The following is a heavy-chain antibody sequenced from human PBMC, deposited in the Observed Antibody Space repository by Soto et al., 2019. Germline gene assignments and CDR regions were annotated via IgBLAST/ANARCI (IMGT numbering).Heavy chain of an antibody. V-gene: IGHV2-5*02. CDR2: IFWDDDK. D-gene: IGHD3-10*01. J-gene: IGHJ5*02. Sequence: QITLKESGPTLVKPTQTLTLTCTFSGFSLTTSGVGVGWIRQPPGKALELLALIFWDDDKRYSPSLESRLTITKDTSKNQVVLSMTNMDPVDTATYFCAHRRGFIFRGALYNWFDPWGQGSLVTVSP. CDR1: GFSLTTSGVG. CDR3: AHRRGFIFRGALYNWFDP.